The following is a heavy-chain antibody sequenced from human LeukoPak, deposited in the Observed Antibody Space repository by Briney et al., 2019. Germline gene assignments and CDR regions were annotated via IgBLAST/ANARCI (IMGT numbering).Heavy chain of an antibody. Sequence: ASVKVSCKASGYTFTGYYMHWVRQAPGQGLEWMGWINPNSGGTNYAQKFQGRVTMTRDTSISTAYMELSRLRSDDTAVYYCAREAMVRGVTHDAFDIWGQGTMVTVSS. CDR1: GYTFTGYY. D-gene: IGHD3-10*01. V-gene: IGHV1-2*02. J-gene: IGHJ3*02. CDR3: AREAMVRGVTHDAFDI. CDR2: INPNSGGT.